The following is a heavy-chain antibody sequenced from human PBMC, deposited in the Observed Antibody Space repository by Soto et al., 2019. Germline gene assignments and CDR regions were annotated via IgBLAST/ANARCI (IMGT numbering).Heavy chain of an antibody. CDR1: GFTFSSYG. V-gene: IGHV3-33*01. CDR2: IWYDGSNK. D-gene: IGHD3-10*01. CDR3: ARDLSLYFPPEFYFDY. J-gene: IGHJ4*02. Sequence: GGSLRLSCAASGFTFSSYGMHWVRQAPGKGLEWVAVIWYDGSNKYYADSVKGRFTISRDNSKNTLYLQMNSLRAEDTAVYYCARDLSLYFPPEFYFDYWGQGTLVTVSS.